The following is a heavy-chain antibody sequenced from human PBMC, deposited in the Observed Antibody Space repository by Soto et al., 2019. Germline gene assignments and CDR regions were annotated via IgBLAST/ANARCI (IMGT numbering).Heavy chain of an antibody. V-gene: IGHV4-59*01. Sequence: SETLSLTCTVPGGSISSYYWGWIRQPPGKGLEWIGYIYYSGSTNYNPSLKSRVTISVDTSKNQFSLKLSSVTAADTAVYYCAREKRFTYYYDSSGYFYFDYWGQGTLVTVSS. D-gene: IGHD3-22*01. CDR1: GGSISSYY. CDR3: AREKRFTYYYDSSGYFYFDY. CDR2: IYYSGST. J-gene: IGHJ4*02.